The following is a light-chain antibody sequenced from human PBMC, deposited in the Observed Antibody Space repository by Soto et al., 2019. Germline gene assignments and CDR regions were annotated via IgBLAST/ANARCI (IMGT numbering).Light chain of an antibody. CDR2: GAS. Sequence: ETAMTQSPASLSVSTGEGATLSCRASQTINTNLAWYQQKPGQAPRLLIFGASTRAAGFPDRFSGSGSGTDFTLTISSLEPEDFAVYYCQQYGSLPSTFGQGTKVDIK. J-gene: IGKJ1*01. V-gene: IGKV3-20*01. CDR3: QQYGSLPST. CDR1: QTINTN.